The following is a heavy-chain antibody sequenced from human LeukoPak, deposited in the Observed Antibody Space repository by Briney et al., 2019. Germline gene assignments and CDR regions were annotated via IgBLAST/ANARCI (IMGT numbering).Heavy chain of an antibody. V-gene: IGHV3-49*03. J-gene: IGHJ4*02. CDR2: IRSKAHGGTT. CDR3: TRAGRYCSGGSCYSFY. CDR1: GFTFGDYA. Sequence: GGSLRLSCTASGFTFGDYAMSWFRQAPGEGLEWVGFIRSKAHGGTTEYAASVKGRFTISRDDSKSIAYLQVDSLKTEDTAAYYCTRAGRYCSGGSCYSFYWGQGTLVTVSS. D-gene: IGHD2-15*01.